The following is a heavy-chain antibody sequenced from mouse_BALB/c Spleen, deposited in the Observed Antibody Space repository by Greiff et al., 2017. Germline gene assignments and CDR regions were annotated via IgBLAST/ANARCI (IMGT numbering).Heavy chain of an antibody. J-gene: IGHJ2*01. V-gene: IGHV5-12-1*01. CDR1: GFAFSSYD. CDR3: ARHSYYRYENY. D-gene: IGHD2-14*01. Sequence: EVKLVESGGGLVKPGGSLKLSCAASGFAFSSYDMSWVRQTPEKRLEWVAYISSGGGSTYYPDTVKGRFTISRDNAKNTLYLQMSSLKSEDTAMYYCARHSYYRYENYWGQGTTLTVSS. CDR2: ISSGGGST.